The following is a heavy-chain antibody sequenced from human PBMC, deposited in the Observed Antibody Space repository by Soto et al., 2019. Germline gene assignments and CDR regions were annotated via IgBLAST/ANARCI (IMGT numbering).Heavy chain of an antibody. CDR1: GFPFSGYA. CDR2: ISNTGGST. J-gene: IGHJ5*02. V-gene: IGHV3-23*01. Sequence: GGSLRLSCAASGFPFSGYAMSWVRQAPGKGLEWVSGISNTGGSTFYADSVKGRFTISRDNSENKLYLQMNSLKAEDTAVYFCAKDQAGGWISHGYDHWGQGSRVTVSS. D-gene: IGHD5-12*01. CDR3: AKDQAGGWISHGYDH.